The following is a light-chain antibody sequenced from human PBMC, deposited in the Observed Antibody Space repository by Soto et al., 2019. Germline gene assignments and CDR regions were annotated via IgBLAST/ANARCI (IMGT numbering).Light chain of an antibody. Sequence: QSVLTQPASVSGSPGQSITISCTGTRSDVGSYNLVSWYQQHPGKAPKLMIYEGSKRPSGVSNRFSGSKSGNTASLTISGLQDEDEADYYCCSYAGSSPVFGGGTKVTVL. CDR1: RSDVGSYNL. V-gene: IGLV2-23*01. CDR2: EGS. J-gene: IGLJ2*01. CDR3: CSYAGSSPV.